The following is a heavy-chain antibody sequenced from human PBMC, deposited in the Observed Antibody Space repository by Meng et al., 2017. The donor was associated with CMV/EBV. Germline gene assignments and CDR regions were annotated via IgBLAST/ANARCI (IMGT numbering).Heavy chain of an antibody. CDR1: GGTFSSYT. D-gene: IGHD2-15*01. V-gene: IGHV1-2*02. Sequence: ASVKVSCKASGGTFSSYTISWVRQAPGQGLEWMGWINPNSGGTNYAQKFQGRVTMTRDTSISTAYMELSRLRSDDTAVYYCARRVRISNWFDPWGQGTLVTVSS. CDR2: INPNSGGT. CDR3: ARRVRISNWFDP. J-gene: IGHJ5*02.